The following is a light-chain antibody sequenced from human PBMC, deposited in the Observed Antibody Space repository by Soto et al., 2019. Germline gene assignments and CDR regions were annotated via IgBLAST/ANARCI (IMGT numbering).Light chain of an antibody. V-gene: IGKV3-20*01. CDR2: GAS. CDR3: QQYGSSPPYT. J-gene: IGKJ2*01. CDR1: QSVSSSY. Sequence: EIVLTQSPGTLSLSPGERATLSCRASQSVSSSYLAWYQQKPGQAPRLLIYGASSRATGMPDRFSGSGSGTDFTLTISRLEPEDFAVYYCQQYGSSPPYTFGQGTTLEIK.